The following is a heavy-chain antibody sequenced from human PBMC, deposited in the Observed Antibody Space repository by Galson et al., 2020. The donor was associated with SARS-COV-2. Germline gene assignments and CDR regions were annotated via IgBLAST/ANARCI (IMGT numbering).Heavy chain of an antibody. Sequence: GGSLRLSCAASGLTFSNTEMNWVRQAPGKGLEWVAVIWYDGSNKYYADSVKGRFTISRDNSKNTLYLQMNSLRAEDTAVYYCAKGYTYDFWSGYYLFRDYYGMDVWGQGTTVTVSS. CDR3: AKGYTYDFWSGYYLFRDYYGMDV. CDR1: GLTFSNTE. V-gene: IGHV3-33*06. D-gene: IGHD3-3*01. CDR2: IWYDGSNK. J-gene: IGHJ6*02.